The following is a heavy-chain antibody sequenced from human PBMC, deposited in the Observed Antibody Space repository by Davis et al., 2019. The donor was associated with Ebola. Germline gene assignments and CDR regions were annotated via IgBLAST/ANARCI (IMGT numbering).Heavy chain of an antibody. J-gene: IGHJ4*02. D-gene: IGHD1-20*01. CDR2: ISYNGDT. Sequence: SETLSLTCTVSGYAITTYIWSWIQQSPGKGLEWIGSISYNGDTDYNPSLRGRVTLSIDTSKNQFSLKLTSVTAADTAVYHCARLHNWNGLDYWGQGTLVTVSS. CDR1: GYAITTYI. V-gene: IGHV4-59*08. CDR3: ARLHNWNGLDY.